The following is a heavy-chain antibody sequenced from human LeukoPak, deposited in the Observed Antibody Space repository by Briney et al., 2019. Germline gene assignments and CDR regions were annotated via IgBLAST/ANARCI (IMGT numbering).Heavy chain of an antibody. J-gene: IGHJ5*02. D-gene: IGHD3-3*01. V-gene: IGHV1-8*03. CDR2: MNPNSGNT. Sequence: ASVKVSCKASGYTFTSYYMHWVRQATGQGLEWMGWMNPNSGNTGYAQKFQGRVTITRNTSISTAYMELSSLRSEDTAVYYCARGSIDFWSGYPNWFDPWGQGTLVTVSS. CDR1: GYTFTSYY. CDR3: ARGSIDFWSGYPNWFDP.